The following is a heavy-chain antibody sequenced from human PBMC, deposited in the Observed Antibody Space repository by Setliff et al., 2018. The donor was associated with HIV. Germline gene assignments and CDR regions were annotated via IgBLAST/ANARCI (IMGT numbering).Heavy chain of an antibody. CDR3: TRDLAYCKGGSCYRPLMYYFYYLDV. CDR2: IMPDTGAT. CDR1: GYTFTSYG. Sequence: ASVKVSCKASGYTFTSYGISWVRQAPGQGLEWMGWIMPDTGATQVTQKFQGRVTMTRDTSISTVYMDLSNLRFDDTAVYYCTRDLAYCKGGSCYRPLMYYFYYLDVWGKGTTVTVSS. D-gene: IGHD2-15*01. J-gene: IGHJ6*03. V-gene: IGHV1-18*01.